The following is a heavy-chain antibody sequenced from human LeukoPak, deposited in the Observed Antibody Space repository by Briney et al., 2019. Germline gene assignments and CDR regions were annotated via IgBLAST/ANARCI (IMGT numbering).Heavy chain of an antibody. CDR2: INPNSGAT. D-gene: IGHD3-10*02. V-gene: IGHV1-2*06. CDR3: ARGEGMGAYYYVFHSDY. J-gene: IGHJ4*02. Sequence: ASVTVSCKASGYTFTGHYIHWVRQAPGQGVEGMGRINPNSGATNYAQKFQGRVIMTRDTSISTGYMELSRLRSDDTAVYYCARGEGMGAYYYVFHSDYWGQGTLVTVSS. CDR1: GYTFTGHY.